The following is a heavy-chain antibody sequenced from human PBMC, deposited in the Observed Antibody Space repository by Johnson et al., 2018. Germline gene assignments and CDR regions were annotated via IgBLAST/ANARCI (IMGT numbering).Heavy chain of an antibody. D-gene: IGHD6-25*01. V-gene: IGHV4-59*01. Sequence: QVQLQESGPGLVKPSETLSLTCTVSGGSINSYYWSWIRQPPGKGLEWIGYIYYRGGSNYNPSLTSRVTISVDTSKNQFSLRLSSVTAADTALYYCAGGHPYDAFGIWGQGTMVTVSS. CDR3: AGGHPYDAFGI. CDR2: IYYRGGS. CDR1: GGSINSYY. J-gene: IGHJ3*02.